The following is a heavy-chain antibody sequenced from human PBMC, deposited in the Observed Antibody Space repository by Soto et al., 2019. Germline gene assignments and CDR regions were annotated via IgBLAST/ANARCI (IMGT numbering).Heavy chain of an antibody. CDR2: MNPNSGNT. CDR3: ATKHGVIGQLVRNNWFDP. J-gene: IGHJ5*02. CDR1: GYTFTSYD. V-gene: IGHV1-8*01. D-gene: IGHD6-6*01. Sequence: QVQLVQSGAEVKKPGASVKVSCKASGYTFTSYDINWVRQATGQGLEWMGWMNPNSGNTGYAQKFQGRVTMTRNTSISTAYMELSSLRSEDTAVYYCATKHGVIGQLVRNNWFDPWGQGTLVTVSS.